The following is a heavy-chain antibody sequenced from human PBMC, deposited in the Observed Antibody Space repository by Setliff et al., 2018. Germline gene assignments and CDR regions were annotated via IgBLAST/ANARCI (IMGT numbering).Heavy chain of an antibody. V-gene: IGHV1-2*06. J-gene: IGHJ1*01. Sequence: ASVKVSCKASGYTFSSYAMNWVRQAPGQGLEWMGRINPNSGGTEYAQKFQGRVTMTRDTSISTVYMELSSLRSDDTAVYYCARAGQLDYFQHWGQGTLVTVSS. CDR2: INPNSGGT. CDR1: GYTFSSYA. D-gene: IGHD6-13*01. CDR3: ARAGQLDYFQH.